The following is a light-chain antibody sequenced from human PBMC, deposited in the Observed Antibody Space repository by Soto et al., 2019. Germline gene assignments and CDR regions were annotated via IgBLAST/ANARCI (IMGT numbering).Light chain of an antibody. CDR1: SGDVGGYND. V-gene: IGLV2-8*01. Sequence: QSVLTQPPSASGSPGQSVTLSCTGTSGDVGGYNDYSWHQQQPGKAPQLMIYDVSKRPSGVPDRFSCSRSGNTASLPVSGLQHDDEADYYCSSYAGIANWVFGGGTKLTVL. CDR3: SSYAGIANWV. J-gene: IGLJ3*02. CDR2: DVS.